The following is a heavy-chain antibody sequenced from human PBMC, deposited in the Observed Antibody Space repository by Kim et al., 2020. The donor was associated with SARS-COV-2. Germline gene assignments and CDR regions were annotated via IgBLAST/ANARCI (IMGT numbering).Heavy chain of an antibody. V-gene: IGHV3-33*06. D-gene: IGHD3-10*01. J-gene: IGHJ3*02. CDR3: AKDLHYYYRHDAFDI. Sequence: DAVKGRFTISRDNSKNTLYLQMNSLRAEDTAVYYGAKDLHYYYRHDAFDIWGQGTMVTVSS.